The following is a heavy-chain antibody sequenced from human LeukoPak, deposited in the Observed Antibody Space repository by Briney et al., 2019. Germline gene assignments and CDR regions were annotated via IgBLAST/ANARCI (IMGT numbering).Heavy chain of an antibody. Sequence: GGSLRLSCAASGFTFSSYAMSWVRQAPGKGLEWVSAISGSGGSTYYADSVKGRFTISRDNSKNTLYLQMNSLRAEDTAVYYCAKGSRNWNDSMSRWFDPWGQGTLVTVSS. V-gene: IGHV3-23*01. CDR2: ISGSGGST. CDR1: GFTFSSYA. D-gene: IGHD1-1*01. CDR3: AKGSRNWNDSMSRWFDP. J-gene: IGHJ5*02.